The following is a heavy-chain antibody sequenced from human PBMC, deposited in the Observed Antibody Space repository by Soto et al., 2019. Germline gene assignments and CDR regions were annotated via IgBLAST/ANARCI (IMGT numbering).Heavy chain of an antibody. J-gene: IGHJ4*02. CDR2: MWYDGSNT. CDR3: AKDGHGSGSYYTD. D-gene: IGHD3-10*01. V-gene: IGHV3-33*06. Sequence: GGSLRLSCAASGFTFSNYGMHWVRQAPGKGLEWVALMWYDGSNTYYVDSVKGRFTISRDISKNTLFLQMNSLRAEDTAVYYCAKDGHGSGSYYTDWGQGTLVTVSS. CDR1: GFTFSNYG.